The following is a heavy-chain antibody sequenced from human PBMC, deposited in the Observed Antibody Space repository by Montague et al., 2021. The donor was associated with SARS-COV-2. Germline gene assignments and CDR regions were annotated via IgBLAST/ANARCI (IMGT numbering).Heavy chain of an antibody. Sequence: SLRLSCAASGFAFSTYAMYWVRQAPGKGLGWVAVISYDGSNQYYADSVKGRFTISRDNSKNTLYLQMNSLRAEDTAVYYCARTQSGNYLYYFDYRGQGILVTVSS. J-gene: IGHJ4*02. D-gene: IGHD1-26*01. CDR1: GFAFSTYA. CDR2: ISYDGSNQ. CDR3: ARTQSGNYLYYFDY. V-gene: IGHV3-30*04.